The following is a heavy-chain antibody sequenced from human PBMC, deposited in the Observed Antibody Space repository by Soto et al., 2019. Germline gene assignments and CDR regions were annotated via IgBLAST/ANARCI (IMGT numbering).Heavy chain of an antibody. D-gene: IGHD5-18*01. CDR3: ARGAADTAMVDS. Sequence: SETLSLTCTVSGGSIRSYYWTWIRQPPGKGLERLGYIFYSGSTFYNPSLKSRVTISIHTSKSQFSLQLPSVTAADTAVYYCARGAADTAMVDSWGQGTLVPVSS. V-gene: IGHV4-59*01. J-gene: IGHJ4*02. CDR2: IFYSGST. CDR1: GGSIRSYY.